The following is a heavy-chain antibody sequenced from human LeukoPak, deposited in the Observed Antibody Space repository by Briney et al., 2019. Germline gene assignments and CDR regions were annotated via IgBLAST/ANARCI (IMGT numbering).Heavy chain of an antibody. J-gene: IGHJ4*02. CDR3: AKDPLYYFDY. Sequence: GGSLRLSCAASGFTFSSYSMNWVRQAPGKGLEWVSAISGSGGSTYYADSVKGRFTISRDNSKNTLYLQMNSLRAEDTAVYYCAKDPLYYFDYWGQGTLVTVSS. CDR1: GFTFSSYS. V-gene: IGHV3-23*01. CDR2: ISGSGGST.